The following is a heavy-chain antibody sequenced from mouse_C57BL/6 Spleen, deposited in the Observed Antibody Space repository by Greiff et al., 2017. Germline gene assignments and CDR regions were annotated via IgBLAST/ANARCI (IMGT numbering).Heavy chain of an antibody. CDR1: GYTFTSYW. D-gene: IGHD1-1*01. J-gene: IGHJ3*01. CDR2: IDPSDSET. V-gene: IGHV1-52*01. CDR3: ARGGYYGGFAY. Sequence: QVQLQQPGAELVRPGSSVKLSCKASGYTFTSYWMHWVKQRPIQGLEWIGNIDPSDSETHYNQKFKDKATLTVDKSSSTAYMQLSSLTSEDSAVYYCARGGYYGGFAYWGQGTLVTVSA.